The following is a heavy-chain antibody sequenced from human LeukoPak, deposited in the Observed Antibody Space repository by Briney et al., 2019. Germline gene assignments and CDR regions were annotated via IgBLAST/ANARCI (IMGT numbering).Heavy chain of an antibody. CDR3: ARGLRSIAAAGTLFDY. Sequence: PSETLSLTCTVSGGSISSYYWSWIRQPAGKGLEWIGRIYTSGSTNYNPSLKSRVTMSVDTSKNQFSLKLSSVTAADTAVYYCARGLRSIAAAGTLFDYWGQGTLVTVSS. J-gene: IGHJ4*02. CDR2: IYTSGST. V-gene: IGHV4-4*07. D-gene: IGHD6-13*01. CDR1: GGSISSYY.